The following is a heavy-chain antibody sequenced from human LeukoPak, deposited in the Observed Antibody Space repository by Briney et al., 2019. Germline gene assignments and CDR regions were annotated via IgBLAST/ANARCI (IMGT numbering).Heavy chain of an antibody. CDR2: TNPNSGGT. V-gene: IGHV1-2*06. Sequence: ASVKVSCKASGYTFTGYYMHWVRQAPGQGLEWMGRTNPNSGGTNYAQKFQGRVTMTRDTSISTAYMELSRLRSDDTAVYYCARALMKYYDILTGPAFDIWGQGTMVTVSS. D-gene: IGHD3-9*01. CDR1: GYTFTGYY. J-gene: IGHJ3*02. CDR3: ARALMKYYDILTGPAFDI.